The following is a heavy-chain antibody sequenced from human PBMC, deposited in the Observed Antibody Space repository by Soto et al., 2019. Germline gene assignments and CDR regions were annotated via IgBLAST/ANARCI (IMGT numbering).Heavy chain of an antibody. CDR3: AKGLGQKWNVDY. Sequence: EVQLLESGGGSLQPGGSLRLSCAASGFTFSSYAMHWVRRPPGKGLEWVSGIHGSGGTAYYAASVKGRFSIARDSLVNTLYLQMNRLRAEYTAVYYCAKGLGQKWNVDYLGQGTRVTVSP. CDR1: GFTFSSYA. V-gene: IGHV3-23*01. CDR2: IHGSGGTA. J-gene: IGHJ4*02. D-gene: IGHD1-1*01.